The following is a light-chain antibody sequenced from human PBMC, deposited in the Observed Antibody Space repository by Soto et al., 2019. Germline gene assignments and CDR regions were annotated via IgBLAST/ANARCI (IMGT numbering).Light chain of an antibody. CDR2: GTS. CDR3: QQYNNWTPMST. V-gene: IGKV3-15*01. CDR1: QNVGRN. Sequence: EIVMTQSPDTLSVSPGERATLSCRASQNVGRNVAWYQQRPGQAPRLLIHGTSTRAAYIPARFSGSVSGTEFKLTINSLQPEDFVIYYCQQYNNWTPMSTFGQGTKLEMK. J-gene: IGKJ2*01.